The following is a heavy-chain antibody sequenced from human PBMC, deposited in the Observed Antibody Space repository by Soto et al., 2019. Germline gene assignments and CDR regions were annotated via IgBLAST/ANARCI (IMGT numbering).Heavy chain of an antibody. CDR2: IYYSGST. D-gene: IGHD3-10*01. CDR1: GGSISSYY. J-gene: IGHJ3*02. Sequence: SETLSLTFTVPGGSISSYYWSWIRQPPGKGLEWIGYIYYSGSTNYNPSLKSRVTISVDTSKNQFSLKLSSVTAADTAVYYCARHSLMEAAFDIWGQGTMVTVSS. V-gene: IGHV4-59*08. CDR3: ARHSLMEAAFDI.